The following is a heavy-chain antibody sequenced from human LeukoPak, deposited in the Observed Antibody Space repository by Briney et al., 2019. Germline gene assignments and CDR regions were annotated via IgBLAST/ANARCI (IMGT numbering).Heavy chain of an antibody. J-gene: IGHJ6*03. CDR1: GGYITSDD. Sequence: ASETLSLSCSVSGGYITSDDWSWVRQPAGKGLEWIGCISSSGSANYNPSLKSRVTISADKSKNQFSLKLTSVTAADTAVYYCAREIDYGGYEFYYYMDVWGKGTTVTVSS. D-gene: IGHD4-17*01. V-gene: IGHV4-4*07. CDR2: ISSSGSA. CDR3: AREIDYGGYEFYYYMDV.